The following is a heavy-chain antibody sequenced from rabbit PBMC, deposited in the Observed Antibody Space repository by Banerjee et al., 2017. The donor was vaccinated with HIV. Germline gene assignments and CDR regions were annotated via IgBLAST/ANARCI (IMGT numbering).Heavy chain of an antibody. CDR3: ARVSYGSTSGVYVPPYFTL. Sequence: QSLEESGGDLVKPGASVTLPCTASGFYFRRSYYMCWFRQAPGTGLELIACIYTGSRGSTYYASWAKGRFTISKTSSTTVTLQMTSLTAADTATYFCARVSYGSTSGVYVPPYFTLWGPGTLVTVS. CDR2: IYTGSRGST. D-gene: IGHD1-1*01. V-gene: IGHV1S40*01. J-gene: IGHJ4*01. CDR1: GFYFRRSYY.